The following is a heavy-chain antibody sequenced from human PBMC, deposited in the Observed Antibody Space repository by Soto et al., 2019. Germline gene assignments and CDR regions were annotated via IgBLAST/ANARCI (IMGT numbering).Heavy chain of an antibody. J-gene: IGHJ5*02. Sequence: SETLSLTCTVSGSSISSGGYSWSWIRPHPGKGLAWIGYIYYSGSTYYNPSLNSRVTISVDTSKNQFSLKLSSVTAADTAVYYCARHVIDILTGYYGPYNWFDPWGQGTLVTVSS. CDR1: GSSISSGGYS. D-gene: IGHD3-9*01. CDR3: ARHVIDILTGYYGPYNWFDP. CDR2: IYYSGST. V-gene: IGHV4-31*03.